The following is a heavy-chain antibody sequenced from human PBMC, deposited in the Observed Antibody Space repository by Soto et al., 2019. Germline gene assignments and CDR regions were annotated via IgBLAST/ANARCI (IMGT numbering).Heavy chain of an antibody. CDR1: GFTFSSYW. CDR2: KKQNGNEK. Sequence: GGSLRLSCAASGFTFSSYWMSWVRQAPGKGLEWVANKKQNGNEKYFVDSVKGRFTISRDNAKNSLYLQMNSLRAEDTALYYCAKIHPRAAAGTQVHAFDIWGQGTMVTVSS. J-gene: IGHJ3*02. CDR3: AKIHPRAAAGTQVHAFDI. D-gene: IGHD6-13*01. V-gene: IGHV3-7*05.